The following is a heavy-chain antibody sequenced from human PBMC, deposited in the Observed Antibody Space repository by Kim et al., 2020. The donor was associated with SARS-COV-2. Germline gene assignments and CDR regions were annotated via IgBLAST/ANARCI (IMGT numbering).Heavy chain of an antibody. CDR3: ARVPAQLWFGELLFAGSYGMDV. V-gene: IGHV1-2*02. CDR1: GYTFTGYY. D-gene: IGHD3-10*01. CDR2: INPNSGGT. Sequence: ASVKVSCKASGYTFTGYYMHWVRQAPGQGLEWMGWINPNSGGTNYAQKFQGRVTMTRDTSISTAYVELSRLRSDDTAVYYCARVPAQLWFGELLFAGSYGMDVWGQGTTVTVSS. J-gene: IGHJ6*02.